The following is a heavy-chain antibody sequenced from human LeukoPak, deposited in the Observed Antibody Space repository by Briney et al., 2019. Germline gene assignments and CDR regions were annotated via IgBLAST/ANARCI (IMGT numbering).Heavy chain of an antibody. D-gene: IGHD6-19*01. J-gene: IGHJ4*02. V-gene: IGHV3-48*03. Sequence: GGSLRLSCAASGFTFSSYEMNWVRQAPGKGLEWISYISGSGSTICYADSVKGRFTISRDNAKNSLYLQMNSLRAEDTAVYYCARDTSGWYKRFDYWGQGTLVTVSS. CDR2: ISGSGSTI. CDR3: ARDTSGWYKRFDY. CDR1: GFTFSSYE.